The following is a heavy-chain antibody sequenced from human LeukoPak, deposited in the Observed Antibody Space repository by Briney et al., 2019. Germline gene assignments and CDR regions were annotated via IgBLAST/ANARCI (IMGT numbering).Heavy chain of an antibody. Sequence: GGSLRLSCAASGFTFSDYFMGWIRQAPGTGLEWVSYISSTSTTIHYADSVKGRFTISRDSAKNSVFLQMSSLRADDTAVYYCAAGYTSGLSAYWGQGTLVTVSS. D-gene: IGHD6-19*01. V-gene: IGHV3-11*01. CDR2: ISSTSTTI. J-gene: IGHJ4*02. CDR3: AAGYTSGLSAY. CDR1: GFTFSDYF.